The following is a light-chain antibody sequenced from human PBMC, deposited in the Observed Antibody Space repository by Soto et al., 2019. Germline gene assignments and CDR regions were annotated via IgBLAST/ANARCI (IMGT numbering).Light chain of an antibody. V-gene: IGKV1-5*01. CDR2: AAS. J-gene: IGKJ1*01. CDR3: QQYNSFSKT. Sequence: DSQMTQSPSRLSASVGDRVTITCRASQSIGYWLVWYQQKPGKAPNLLIYAASTLETGVPSRFSGSGYGKEFTLTNASLQPDESASYYCQQYNSFSKTFGRGTKVDIK. CDR1: QSIGYW.